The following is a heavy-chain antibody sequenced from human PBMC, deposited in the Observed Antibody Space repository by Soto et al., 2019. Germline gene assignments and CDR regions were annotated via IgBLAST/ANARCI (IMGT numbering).Heavy chain of an antibody. D-gene: IGHD3-10*01. CDR2: FDPEDGET. J-gene: IGHJ6*02. CDR3: ATGRCGSGSYLHYYYGMDV. CDR1: GYTLTELS. Sequence: QVQLVQSGAEVKKPGASVKVSCKVSGYTLTELSMHWVRQAPGKGLEWMGGFDPEDGETIYAQKFQGRVTMTEDTSTDTAYMELSSLRSEDTAVYYCATGRCGSGSYLHYYYGMDVWGQGTTVTVSS. V-gene: IGHV1-24*01.